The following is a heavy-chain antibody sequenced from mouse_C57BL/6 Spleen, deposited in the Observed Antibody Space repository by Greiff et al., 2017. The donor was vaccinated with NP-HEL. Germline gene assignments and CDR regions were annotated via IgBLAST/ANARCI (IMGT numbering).Heavy chain of an antibody. V-gene: IGHV1-59*01. J-gene: IGHJ3*01. Sequence: VQLQQPGAELVRPGTSVKLSCKASGYTFTSYWMHWVKQRPGQGLEWIGVIDPSDSYTNYNQKFKGKATLTVDTSSSTAYMQLSSLTSEDSAVYYCARGGYGYDESWFAYWGQGTLVTVSA. CDR2: IDPSDSYT. CDR3: ARGGYGYDESWFAY. CDR1: GYTFTSYW. D-gene: IGHD2-2*01.